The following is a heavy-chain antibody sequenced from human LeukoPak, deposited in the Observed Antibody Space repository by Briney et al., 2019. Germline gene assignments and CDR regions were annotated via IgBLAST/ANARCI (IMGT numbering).Heavy chain of an antibody. CDR1: GGSISGYY. CDR2: IYYTGGT. CDR3: ARFDRDGYNLDY. V-gene: IGHV4-59*01. D-gene: IGHD5-24*01. Sequence: SETLSLTCTVSGGSISGYYWTWIRQPPGKGLEWIGYIYYTGGTNYNPSLKSRVTISVDTSKNQFSLNLSSVTAADTALYYCARFDRDGYNLDYWGQGTLVTVSS. J-gene: IGHJ4*02.